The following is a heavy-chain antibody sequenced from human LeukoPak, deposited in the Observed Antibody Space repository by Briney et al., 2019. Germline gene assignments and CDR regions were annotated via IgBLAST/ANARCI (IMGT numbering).Heavy chain of an antibody. Sequence: PSETLSLTCTVSGGSISSSHYYWSWIRQPPGKGLEWIGEINHSGSTNYNPSLKSRVTISVDTSKNQFSLKLSSVTAADTAVYYCARVRSTMIVVVRKGYAFDIWGQGTMVTVSS. V-gene: IGHV4-39*07. CDR2: INHSGST. CDR3: ARVRSTMIVVVRKGYAFDI. J-gene: IGHJ3*02. CDR1: GGSISSSHYY. D-gene: IGHD3-22*01.